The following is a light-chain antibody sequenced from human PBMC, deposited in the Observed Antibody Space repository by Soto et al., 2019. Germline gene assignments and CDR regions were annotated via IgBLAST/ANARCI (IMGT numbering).Light chain of an antibody. CDR2: GAS. CDR3: QQYGSSRWP. V-gene: IGKV3-20*01. CDR1: QSVSSNY. Sequence: ENGLTQSPGTLSLSPGERATLSCRARQSVSSNYVAWYQQKPGQAPRLLVYGASSRATGIPDRFSGSGSGTDFTLTISRLVPEDFAVYYCQQYGSSRWPFGQGSKLEIK. J-gene: IGKJ1*01.